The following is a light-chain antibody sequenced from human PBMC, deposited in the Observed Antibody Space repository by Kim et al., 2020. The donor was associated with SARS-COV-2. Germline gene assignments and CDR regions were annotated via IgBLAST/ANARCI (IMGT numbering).Light chain of an antibody. CDR2: QDT. Sequence: VSPGQTATLTCSGHKLGDKYTSWYQQRPGQSPVLVIYQDTKRPSGIPERFSGSNSGNTATLTISGTQAMDEADYYCQAWDSSTAVFGGGTQLTVL. CDR1: KLGDKY. V-gene: IGLV3-1*01. CDR3: QAWDSSTAV. J-gene: IGLJ3*02.